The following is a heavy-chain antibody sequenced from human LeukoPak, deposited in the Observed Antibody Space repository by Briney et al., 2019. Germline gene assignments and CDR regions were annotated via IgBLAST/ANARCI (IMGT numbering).Heavy chain of an antibody. CDR1: GFTFSSYA. V-gene: IGHV3-23*01. CDR3: AKFLPTHIVVANYYFDY. D-gene: IGHD2-21*01. J-gene: IGHJ4*02. Sequence: GGSLRLSCAASGFTFSSYAMSWVRQAPGKGLEWVSAISGSGGSTYYADSVKGRFTISRDNSKNTLYLQINSLRAEDTAVYYCAKFLPTHIVVANYYFDYWGQGTLVTISS. CDR2: ISGSGGST.